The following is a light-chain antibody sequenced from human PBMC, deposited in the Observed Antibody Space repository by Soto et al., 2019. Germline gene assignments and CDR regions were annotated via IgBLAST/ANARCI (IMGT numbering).Light chain of an antibody. V-gene: IGKV2-28*01. J-gene: IGKJ1*01. CDR1: QSLLQSNGYNY. CDR2: LGS. Sequence: DIVMTQSPLSLTVTPGEPASISCRSSQSLLQSNGYNYLDWYLQKPGQSPQLLIYLGSNRASGVPDRFSGSGSGTDFTLKISRVEAEDVGVYYCMQDLQTRTFGQGTKVEIK. CDR3: MQDLQTRT.